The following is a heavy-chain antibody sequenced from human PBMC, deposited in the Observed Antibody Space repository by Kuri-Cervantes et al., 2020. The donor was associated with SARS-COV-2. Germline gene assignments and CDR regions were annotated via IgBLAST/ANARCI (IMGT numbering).Heavy chain of an antibody. Sequence: GESLKISCAASGFTFSSYAMHWVRQAPGKGLEWVAVISYDGSNKYYADSVKGRFTISRDNSKNTLYLQMNSLRAEDTAVYYCVTCLARDLYVEHYFDYWGQGTLVTVSS. D-gene: IGHD5-24*01. CDR3: VTCLARDLYVEHYFDY. V-gene: IGHV3-30-3*01. CDR2: ISYDGSNK. J-gene: IGHJ4*02. CDR1: GFTFSSYA.